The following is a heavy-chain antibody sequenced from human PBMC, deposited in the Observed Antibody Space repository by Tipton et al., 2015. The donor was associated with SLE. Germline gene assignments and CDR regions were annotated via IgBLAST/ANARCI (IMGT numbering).Heavy chain of an antibody. J-gene: IGHJ4*02. CDR3: ARGGGSYYDY. CDR1: GGCISCYC. Sequence: TLSLTCTVSGGCISCYCWSWIRQPAGKGLEWVGRVYSSGSTIYNPSIQSRITLSLGTSKNQFYLRVNSVTAADTAVYYCARGGGSYYDYWGQGTLVTVSS. D-gene: IGHD1-26*01. CDR2: VYSSGST. V-gene: IGHV4-4*07.